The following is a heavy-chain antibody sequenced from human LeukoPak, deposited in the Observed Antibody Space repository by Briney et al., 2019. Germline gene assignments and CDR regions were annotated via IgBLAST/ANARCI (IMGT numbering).Heavy chain of an antibody. D-gene: IGHD6-19*01. J-gene: IGHJ4*02. CDR3: ARDSRWLLDY. Sequence: PGRSLRLSCAASGFTFDNYAMNWVRQVPGKGLEWISLISWNSGTIGYADSVKGRFTISRDNTKNALYLQMNNLRADDTAVYFCARDSRWLLDYWGQGTLITVSS. CDR1: GFTFDNYA. CDR2: ISWNSGTI. V-gene: IGHV3-9*01.